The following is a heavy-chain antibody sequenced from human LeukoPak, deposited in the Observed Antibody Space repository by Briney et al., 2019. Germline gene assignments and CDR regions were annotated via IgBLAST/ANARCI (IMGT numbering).Heavy chain of an antibody. CDR2: ISGSGGST. J-gene: IGHJ4*02. D-gene: IGHD5-12*01. Sequence: PGGSLRLSCAASGVTFSSYGMSWVRQAPGKGLEWVSAISGSGGSTYYADSVKGRFTISRDNSKNTLYLQMNSLRAEDTAVYYCAKDQDSGYDYVDYWGQGTLVTVSS. CDR1: GVTFSSYG. V-gene: IGHV3-23*01. CDR3: AKDQDSGYDYVDY.